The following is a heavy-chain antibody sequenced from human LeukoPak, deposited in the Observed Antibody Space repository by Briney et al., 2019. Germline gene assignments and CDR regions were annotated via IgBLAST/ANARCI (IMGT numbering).Heavy chain of an antibody. CDR2: ISAYNGNT. J-gene: IGHJ4*02. Sequence: ASVKVSCKASGYTFTSYGISWVRQAPGQGLEWMGWISAYNGNTNYAQKLQGRVTMTTDTSTSTAYMELRSLRSDDTAVYYCARDVGSCSSTGCYASPIFDYWGQGTLVTVSS. V-gene: IGHV1-18*01. CDR1: GYTFTSYG. CDR3: ARDVGSCSSTGCYASPIFDY. D-gene: IGHD2-2*01.